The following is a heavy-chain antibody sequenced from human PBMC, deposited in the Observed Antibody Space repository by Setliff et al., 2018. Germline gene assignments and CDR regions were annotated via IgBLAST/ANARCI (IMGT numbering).Heavy chain of an antibody. D-gene: IGHD2-8*02. J-gene: IGHJ4*02. V-gene: IGHV4-59*03. CDR3: TVYNTGSSKDHY. CDR2: IYYSGST. CDR1: GGSISSYY. Sequence: LSLTCTVSGGSISSYYWSWIRQPPGKGLEWIGYIYYSGSTNYNPSLKSRVTISVDTSKNQFSLKLSSVTAADTALYYCTVYNTGSSKDHYWGQGTPVTVSS.